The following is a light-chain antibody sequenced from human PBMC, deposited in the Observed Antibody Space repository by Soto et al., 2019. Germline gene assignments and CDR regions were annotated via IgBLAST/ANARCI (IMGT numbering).Light chain of an antibody. CDR1: SNDVDGYNY. V-gene: IGLV2-11*01. CDR2: DVS. CDR3: CSYAGRDTLYV. Sequence: QSVLTQPRSVSGSPGQSVTISCTGTSNDVDGYNYVSWYQQHPGKVPKLMLYDVSKRPLGVPDRFSGSKSGNTASLTISGLQAEDEADYYCCSYAGRDTLYVFGSGTKVTVL. J-gene: IGLJ1*01.